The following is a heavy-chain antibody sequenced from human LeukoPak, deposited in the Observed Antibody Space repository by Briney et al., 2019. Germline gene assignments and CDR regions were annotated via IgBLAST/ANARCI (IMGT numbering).Heavy chain of an antibody. CDR2: IYNSGST. J-gene: IGHJ4*02. CDR1: GASISSSY. V-gene: IGHV4-59*01. D-gene: IGHD3-10*01. CDR3: AIGDRAYFDY. Sequence: SETLPLTCTVSGASISSSYWSWIRQPPGKGLEWIGYIYNSGSTNYNPSLKSRVTISVDTSKNQFSLKLSSVTAADTAMYYCAIGDRAYFDYWGQGTLGTVSS.